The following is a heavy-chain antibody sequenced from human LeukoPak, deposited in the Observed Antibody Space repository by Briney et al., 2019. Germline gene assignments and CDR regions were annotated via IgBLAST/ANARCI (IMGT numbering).Heavy chain of an antibody. CDR2: ISPSGSDT. V-gene: IGHV3-23*01. D-gene: IGHD6-6*01. CDR3: AKRISYSSSSAYFDY. Sequence: GGSLRLSCAASGFTFSSYSTNWVRQAPGKGLEWVSAISPSGSDTYYADSMKGRFTISRDNSKNILYLQLSSLRAEDTAVYYCAKRISYSSSSAYFDYWGQGTLVIVSS. J-gene: IGHJ4*02. CDR1: GFTFSSYS.